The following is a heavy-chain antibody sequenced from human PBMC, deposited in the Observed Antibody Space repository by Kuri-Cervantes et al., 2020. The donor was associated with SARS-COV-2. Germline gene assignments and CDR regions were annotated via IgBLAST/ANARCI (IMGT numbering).Heavy chain of an antibody. CDR1: GGSISSSNW. D-gene: IGHD6-19*01. Sequence: SETLSLTCAVSGGSISSSNWWSWVRQPPGKGLEWIGEIYHSGSTNYNPSLKSRVTISVDTSKNQFSLKLSSVTAADTAVYYCARVEQWLVWGYYYYGMDVWGQGTTVTVSS. V-gene: IGHV4-4*02. CDR3: ARVEQWLVWGYYYYGMDV. CDR2: IYHSGST. J-gene: IGHJ6*02.